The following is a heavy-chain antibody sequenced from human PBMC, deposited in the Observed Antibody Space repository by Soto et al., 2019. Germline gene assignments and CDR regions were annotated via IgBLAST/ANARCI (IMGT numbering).Heavy chain of an antibody. V-gene: IGHV4-30-4*01. CDR3: ARDRGDVYYYYGMDV. J-gene: IGHJ6*02. CDR1: GGSISSGDYY. Sequence: QVQLQESGPGLVKPSQTLSLTCTVSGGSISSGDYYWSWIRQPPGKGLEWIGYIYYSGSTYYNPSLKSRVTISVDTSKNQFSLKLSSVTAADTAVYYCARDRGDVYYYYGMDVWGQGTTVTVSS. D-gene: IGHD4-17*01. CDR2: IYYSGST.